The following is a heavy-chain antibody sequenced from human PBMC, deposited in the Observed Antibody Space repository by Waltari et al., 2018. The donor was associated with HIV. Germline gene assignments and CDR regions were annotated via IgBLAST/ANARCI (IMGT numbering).Heavy chain of an antibody. Sequence: QVQLVQSGAEVKKPGASVKVSCKASGYTFTNYDINWVRQATGKGIEWMGWMNPNSGNTGYAQKFQGRVTMTRNTSISTAYMELSSLRSEDTAVYYCARGYSYDRSGEAFDIWGQGTMVTVSS. CDR3: ARGYSYDRSGEAFDI. CDR2: MNPNSGNT. V-gene: IGHV1-8*01. J-gene: IGHJ3*02. CDR1: GYTFTNYD. D-gene: IGHD3-22*01.